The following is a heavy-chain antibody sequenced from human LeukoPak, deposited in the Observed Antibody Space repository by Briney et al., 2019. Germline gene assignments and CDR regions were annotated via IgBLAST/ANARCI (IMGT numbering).Heavy chain of an antibody. CDR1: GYTFTSYY. Sequence: ASVKVSCKASGYTFTSYYMHWVRQAPGQGLAWMGIINPSGGSTSYAQKFQGRVTMTRDTSTSTVYMELSSLRSEDTAVYYCARDLKQWLVHYYYYGMDVWGQGTTVTVSS. D-gene: IGHD6-19*01. J-gene: IGHJ6*02. CDR3: ARDLKQWLVHYYYYGMDV. CDR2: INPSGGST. V-gene: IGHV1-46*01.